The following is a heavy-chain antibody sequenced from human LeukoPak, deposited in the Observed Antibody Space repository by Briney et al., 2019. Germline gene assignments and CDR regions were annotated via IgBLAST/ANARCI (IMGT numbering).Heavy chain of an antibody. CDR1: GFTFSNYA. Sequence: PGGSLRLSCAASGFTFSNYAMSWVRQAPGKGLEWVSGISGSGGGTYYADSVKGRFTISRDNSKNTLYLQMNSLRAEDTAVYYCAKVYSGYDFCPIDYWGQGTLVTVSS. D-gene: IGHD5-12*01. J-gene: IGHJ4*02. CDR2: ISGSGGGT. CDR3: AKVYSGYDFCPIDY. V-gene: IGHV3-23*01.